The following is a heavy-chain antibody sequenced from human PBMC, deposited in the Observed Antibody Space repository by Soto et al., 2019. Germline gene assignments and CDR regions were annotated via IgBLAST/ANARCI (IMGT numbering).Heavy chain of an antibody. Sequence: GGSLRLSCAASGFTFSSYAMSWVRQAPGKGLEWVSAISGSGGSTYYADSVKGRFTISRDNSKNTLYLQMNSLRAEDTAVYYCAKDRYSSSFYSYYMDVWGKGTTVTVSS. D-gene: IGHD6-6*01. V-gene: IGHV3-23*01. CDR2: ISGSGGST. CDR3: AKDRYSSSFYSYYMDV. J-gene: IGHJ6*03. CDR1: GFTFSSYA.